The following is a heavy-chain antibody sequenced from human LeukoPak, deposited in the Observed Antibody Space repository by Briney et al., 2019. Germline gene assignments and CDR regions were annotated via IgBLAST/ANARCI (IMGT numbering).Heavy chain of an antibody. Sequence: SETLSLTCAVYGGSFSGYYWSWIRQPPGKGLEWIGEINHSGSTNYNPSLKSRVTISVDTSKNQFSLKLSSVTAADTAVYYCARGLRDSSGYYSDYWGQGTLVTVSS. CDR1: GGSFSGYY. J-gene: IGHJ4*02. CDR3: ARGLRDSSGYYSDY. CDR2: INHSGST. V-gene: IGHV4-34*01. D-gene: IGHD3-22*01.